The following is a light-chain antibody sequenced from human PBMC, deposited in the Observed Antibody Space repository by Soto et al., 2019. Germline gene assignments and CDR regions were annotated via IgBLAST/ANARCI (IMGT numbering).Light chain of an antibody. CDR3: CSYAGSSTS. CDR1: SSDVGSYNL. J-gene: IGLJ1*01. CDR2: EVS. Sequence: QSALTQPASVSGSPGQSITISCTGTSSDVGSYNLVSWYQRHPGKAPKLMIYEVSKRPSGVSNRFSGSKSGNTASLTISGLQAEDEADYYCCSYAGSSTSFGTGTKLTVL. V-gene: IGLV2-23*02.